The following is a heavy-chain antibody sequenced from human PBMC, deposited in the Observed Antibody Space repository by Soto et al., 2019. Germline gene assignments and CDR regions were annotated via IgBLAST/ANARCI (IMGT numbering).Heavy chain of an antibody. CDR1: GFTFSGSA. V-gene: IGHV3-73*01. CDR3: TVLNYDILTGYAFDI. CDR2: IRSKANSYAT. J-gene: IGHJ3*02. Sequence: GGSLRLSCAASGFTFSGSAMHWVRQASGKGLEWVGRIRSKANSYATAYAASVKGRFTISRDDSKNTAYLQMNSLKTEDTAVYYCTVLNYDILTGYAFDIWGQGTMVTVSS. D-gene: IGHD3-9*01.